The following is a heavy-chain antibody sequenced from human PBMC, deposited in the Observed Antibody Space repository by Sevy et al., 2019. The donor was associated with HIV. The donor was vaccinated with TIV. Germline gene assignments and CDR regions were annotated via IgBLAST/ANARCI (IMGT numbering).Heavy chain of an antibody. CDR3: ARDETRSYSSGWYYFDY. CDR2: IRGSGGST. D-gene: IGHD6-19*01. CDR1: GFTFSSYA. V-gene: IGHV3-23*01. Sequence: GGSLRLSCAASGFTFSSYAMSWVRQAPGKGLEWVSAIRGSGGSTYYADSVKGRFTISRDNSKNTLYLQMNSLRAEDTAVYYCARDETRSYSSGWYYFDYWGQGTLVTVSS. J-gene: IGHJ4*02.